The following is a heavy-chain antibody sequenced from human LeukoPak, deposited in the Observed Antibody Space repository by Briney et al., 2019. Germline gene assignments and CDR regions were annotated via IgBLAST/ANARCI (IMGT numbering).Heavy chain of an antibody. CDR2: ISWNSGSI. V-gene: IGHV3-9*01. D-gene: IGHD5-18*01. Sequence: PGGSLRLSCAASGFTFDDYAMHWVRQAPGKGLEWVSGISWNSGSIGYADSVKGRFTIFRDNSKNTLYLQMNSLRAEDTAVYYCAKMIQLWFNPYYYYGMDVWGQGTTVTVSS. CDR1: GFTFDDYA. J-gene: IGHJ6*02. CDR3: AKMIQLWFNPYYYYGMDV.